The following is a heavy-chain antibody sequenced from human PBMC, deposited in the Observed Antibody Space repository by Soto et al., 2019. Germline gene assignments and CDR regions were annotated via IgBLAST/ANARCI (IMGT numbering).Heavy chain of an antibody. V-gene: IGHV3-7*01. CDR1: GFTFSSYW. D-gene: IGHD3-22*01. Sequence: GGSLRLSCAASGFTFSSYWMSWVRQAPGKGLEWVANIKQDGSEKYYVDSVKGRFTISRDNAKNSLYLQMNSLRAEDTAVYYCARDLITYYYDSSGYYFDYWGQGTLVTVSS. J-gene: IGHJ4*02. CDR2: IKQDGSEK. CDR3: ARDLITYYYDSSGYYFDY.